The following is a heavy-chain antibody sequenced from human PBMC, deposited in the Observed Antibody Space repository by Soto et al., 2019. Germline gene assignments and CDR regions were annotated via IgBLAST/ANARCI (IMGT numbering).Heavy chain of an antibody. Sequence: PSETLSLTCTVSGGPLSRGAYYWAWIRQHPGKGLEWIGYIYYSGSTSYNPSLESLVSMSVDTSKNQFSLKLSSVTSADTAVYFCARGNSGKYYFDYWGPGTLVTVS. J-gene: IGHJ4*02. CDR2: IYYSGST. CDR1: GGPLSRGAYY. CDR3: ARGNSGKYYFDY. D-gene: IGHD3-10*01. V-gene: IGHV4-31*01.